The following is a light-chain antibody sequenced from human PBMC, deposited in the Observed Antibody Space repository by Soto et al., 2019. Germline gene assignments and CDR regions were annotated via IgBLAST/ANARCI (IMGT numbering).Light chain of an antibody. CDR3: QQFNSWLLT. CDR1: QNIRTN. Sequence: EIVMTQSPATLPVSPGERATLSCRASQNIRTNLAWYQQKPGQPPRLLIYDASTRAAGIPARFIGSGSGTEFTLTISSLQSEDFAIYYCQQFNSWLLTFGGGTKVDI. CDR2: DAS. V-gene: IGKV3-15*01. J-gene: IGKJ4*01.